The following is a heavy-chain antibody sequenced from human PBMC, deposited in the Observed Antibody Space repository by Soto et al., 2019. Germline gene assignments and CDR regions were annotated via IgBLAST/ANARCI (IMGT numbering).Heavy chain of an antibody. CDR2: IYYDGNNK. J-gene: IGHJ4*02. CDR1: GFTFSAYG. Sequence: QVHLVESGGGVVQPGRSLRLSCAASGFTFSAYGMHWVRQAPGKGLEWLAMIYYDGNNKYYADSVEGRFTISRDNSKNTLYLQMSSPRAEDTAVYYCARVGGTVTSDYWGQGTLVTVSS. V-gene: IGHV3-33*01. CDR3: ARVGGTVTSDY. D-gene: IGHD4-17*01.